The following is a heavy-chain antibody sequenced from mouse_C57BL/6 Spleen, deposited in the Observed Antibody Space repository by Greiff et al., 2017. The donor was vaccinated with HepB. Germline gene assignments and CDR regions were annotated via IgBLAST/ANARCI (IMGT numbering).Heavy chain of an antibody. D-gene: IGHD2-4*01. Sequence: VHLVESGPGLVAPSQSLSITCTVSGFSLTSYAISWVRQPPGKGLEWLGVIWTGGGTNYNSALKSRLSISKDNSKSQVFLKMNSLQTDDTASYYCARYRGYDYDVYVDVWGTGTTVTVSS. CDR1: GFSLTSYA. J-gene: IGHJ1*03. CDR2: IWTGGGT. CDR3: ARYRGYDYDVYVDV. V-gene: IGHV2-9-1*01.